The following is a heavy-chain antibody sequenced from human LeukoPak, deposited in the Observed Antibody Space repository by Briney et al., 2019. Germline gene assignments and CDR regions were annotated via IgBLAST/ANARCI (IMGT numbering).Heavy chain of an antibody. J-gene: IGHJ4*02. CDR1: GGSISSYY. D-gene: IGHD3-16*02. CDR2: IYYRGST. CDR3: ASTRYDDYVWGSYRHEAFDY. Sequence: SETLSLTCTVSGGSISSYYWSWIRQPPGKGLGWIGYIYYRGSTNYNPSLKSRVTISVDTSKNQFSLKLSSVTAADTAVYYCASTRYDDYVWGSYRHEAFDYWGQGTLVAVSS. V-gene: IGHV4-59*01.